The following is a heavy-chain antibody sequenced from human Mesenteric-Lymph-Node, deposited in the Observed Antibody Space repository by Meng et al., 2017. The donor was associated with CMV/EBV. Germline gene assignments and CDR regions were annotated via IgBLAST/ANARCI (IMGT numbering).Heavy chain of an antibody. Sequence: CAGAGGSISSSNWWRWVRQPPGKGLEGIGEIYHSGSTNYNPSLKNRVTISVDKSKNQFSLKLSSVTAADTAVHYCARDGGATTFDYWGQGTLVTVSS. V-gene: IGHV4-4*02. J-gene: IGHJ4*02. D-gene: IGHD5-12*01. CDR2: IYHSGST. CDR3: ARDGGATTFDY. CDR1: GGSISSSNW.